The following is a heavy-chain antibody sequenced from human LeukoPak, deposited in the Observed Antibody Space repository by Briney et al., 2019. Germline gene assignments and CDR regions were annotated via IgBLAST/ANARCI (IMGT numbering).Heavy chain of an antibody. Sequence: PSETLSLTCTVSGYSISSGGYSWSWIRQPPGKGLEWIGYIYYSGSTYYNPSLKSRVTISVDTSKNQFSLKLSSVTAADTAVYYCARVYSSSSKVDYWGQGTLVTVSS. D-gene: IGHD6-6*01. CDR3: ARVYSSSSKVDY. CDR1: GYSISSGGYS. V-gene: IGHV4-30-4*07. J-gene: IGHJ4*02. CDR2: IYYSGST.